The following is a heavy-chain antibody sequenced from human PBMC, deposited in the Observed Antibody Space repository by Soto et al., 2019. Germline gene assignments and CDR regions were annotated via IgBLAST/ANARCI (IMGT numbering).Heavy chain of an antibody. CDR2: IYYSGST. CDR3: ARYSSSWLYYYYYGMDV. J-gene: IGHJ6*02. V-gene: IGHV4-59*01. Sequence: ASETLSLTCTVSGGSISSYYWSWIRQPPGKGLEWIGYIYYSGSTNYNPSLKSRVTISVDTSKNQFSLKLSSVTAADTAVYYCARYSSSWLYYYYYGMDVWGQGTTVTVSS. D-gene: IGHD6-13*01. CDR1: GGSISSYY.